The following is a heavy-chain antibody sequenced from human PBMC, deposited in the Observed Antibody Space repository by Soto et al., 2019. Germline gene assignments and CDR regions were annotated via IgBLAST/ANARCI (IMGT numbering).Heavy chain of an antibody. Sequence: SETLSLTCTVSGDSISGSPYFWGWIRQPPGKRLEWIGSIFYDGYTLYTPSLKSRVTISVDTSKNQFSLKLTSVAAADTAIYFCAGSGYYHNSGMDVWGQGTTVTVSS. D-gene: IGHD3-22*01. CDR3: AGSGYYHNSGMDV. V-gene: IGHV4-39*01. CDR2: IFYDGYT. CDR1: GDSISGSPYF. J-gene: IGHJ6*02.